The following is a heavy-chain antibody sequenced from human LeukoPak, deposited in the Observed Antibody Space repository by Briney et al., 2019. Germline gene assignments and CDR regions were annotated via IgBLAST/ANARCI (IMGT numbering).Heavy chain of an antibody. CDR2: IYYSGST. CDR1: GGSISSYY. CDR3: ARQYYYYSHLDV. Sequence: SETLSLTCTVSGGSISSYYWSWIRQPPGKGLEWIGNIYYSGSTNYNPSLESRVTISVDTSKNQFSLKLSSVTAADTAVYYCARQYYYYSHLDVWGQGTTVTVSS. J-gene: IGHJ6*02. V-gene: IGHV4-59*08.